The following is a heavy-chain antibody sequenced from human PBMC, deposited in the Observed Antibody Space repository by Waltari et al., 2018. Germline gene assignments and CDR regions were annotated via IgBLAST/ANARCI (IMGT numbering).Heavy chain of an antibody. D-gene: IGHD3-22*01. J-gene: IGHJ3*02. CDR1: GGNFSRYA. V-gene: IGHV1-69*12. CDR3: ARVISGYYPADAFDI. Sequence: QVQLVQSGAEVKKPGSSVKVSCQASGGNFSRYAISWVRQAPGQGLEWMGGVIPICGTANYAQKFQGRVTITADESTSTAYMELSSLRSEDTAVYYCARVISGYYPADAFDIWGQGTMVTVSS. CDR2: VIPICGTA.